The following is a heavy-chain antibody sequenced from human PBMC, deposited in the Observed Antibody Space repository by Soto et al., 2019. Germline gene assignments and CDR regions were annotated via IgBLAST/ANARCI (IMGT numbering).Heavy chain of an antibody. CDR1: GFTVSSNY. Sequence: VQLVESGGGLIQPGGSLRLSCAASGFTVSSNYMSWVRQAPGKGLEWVSVIYSGGSTYYADSVKGRFTISRDNSKNTLYLQMTSLGAEYTAVYYWARYSSSWASGGQGTLFTVSS. V-gene: IGHV3-53*01. CDR2: IYSGGST. CDR3: ARYSSSWAS. J-gene: IGHJ4*02. D-gene: IGHD6-13*01.